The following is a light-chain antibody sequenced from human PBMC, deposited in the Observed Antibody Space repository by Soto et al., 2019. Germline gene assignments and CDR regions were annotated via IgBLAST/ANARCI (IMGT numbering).Light chain of an antibody. CDR3: QQRTDRPPWT. CDR2: DAS. V-gene: IGKV3-11*01. CDR1: QVMGLA. Sequence: EIVLTQSPATLSLSPGEKATLSCRPSQVMGLAIAWYQHKPGQAPRLLIFDASQRATGIPARFRGSGSGTDFTLSISSLEPEDFAVYYCQQRTDRPPWTFGQGTKVESK. J-gene: IGKJ1*01.